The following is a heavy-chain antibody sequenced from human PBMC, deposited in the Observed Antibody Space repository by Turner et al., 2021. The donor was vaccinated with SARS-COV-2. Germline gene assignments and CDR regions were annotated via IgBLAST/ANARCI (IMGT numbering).Heavy chain of an antibody. CDR3: ARDLVATTQLFDY. Sequence: QGQLVESGGGVVQPGRSLRLSCAASGFTFSSYAMHWVRQAPGKGLEWVAVISYDVNNKYYADAVKGRITISRDNSKNTLYLQMNSLRAEDTAVYYCARDLVATTQLFDYWGQGTLVTVSS. CDR2: ISYDVNNK. V-gene: IGHV3-30-3*01. CDR1: GFTFSSYA. D-gene: IGHD5-12*01. J-gene: IGHJ4*02.